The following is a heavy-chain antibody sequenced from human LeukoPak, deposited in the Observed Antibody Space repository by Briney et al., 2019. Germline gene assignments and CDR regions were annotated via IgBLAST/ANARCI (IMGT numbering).Heavy chain of an antibody. Sequence: GGSLRLSCAASGFTFSSYAMSWVRQAPGKGLEWVSIIYRGGDTYYADSVKGRFTISRDNSKNTVYLQMNSLRADDTAVYYCARDLFDSGLWGQGTLVTVSS. CDR2: IYRGGDT. D-gene: IGHD3-10*01. CDR3: ARDLFDSGL. J-gene: IGHJ4*02. CDR1: GFTFSSYA. V-gene: IGHV3-53*01.